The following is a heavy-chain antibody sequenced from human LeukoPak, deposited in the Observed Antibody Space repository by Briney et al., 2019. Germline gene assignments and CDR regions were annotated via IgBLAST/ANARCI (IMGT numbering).Heavy chain of an antibody. CDR1: GGSISSSNW. Sequence: SETLSLTCAVSGGSISSSNWWSWVRQPPGKGLEWIGEIYHSGSTNYNPSLKSRVTISVDTSKNQFSLKLSSVTAADTAVYYCARRHRLLWFGERVPGSFDPWGQGTLVTVSS. D-gene: IGHD3-10*01. J-gene: IGHJ5*02. CDR2: IYHSGST. V-gene: IGHV4-4*02. CDR3: ARRHRLLWFGERVPGSFDP.